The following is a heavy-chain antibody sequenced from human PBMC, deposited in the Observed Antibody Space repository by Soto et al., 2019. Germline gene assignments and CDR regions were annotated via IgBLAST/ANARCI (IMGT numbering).Heavy chain of an antibody. J-gene: IGHJ5*02. D-gene: IGHD6-13*01. CDR3: ARVAAAGQRWFDP. Sequence: ASVKVSCKASGYTYTSYGSSWVRQAPGQGLEWMGWISAYNGNTNYAQKLQGRVTMTTDTSTSTAYMELRSLRSDDTAVYYCARVAAAGQRWFDPWGQGTLVTVSS. CDR2: ISAYNGNT. CDR1: GYTYTSYG. V-gene: IGHV1-18*01.